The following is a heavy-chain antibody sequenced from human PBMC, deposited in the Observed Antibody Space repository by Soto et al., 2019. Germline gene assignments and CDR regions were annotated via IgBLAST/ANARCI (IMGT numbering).Heavy chain of an antibody. CDR3: ATLPTTYYYDSSGYYPGDAFDI. Sequence: QVQLVQSGAEVKKPGSSVKVSCKASGGTFSSYAISWVRQAPGQGLEWMGGIIPIFGTANYAQKFQGRVTITADKSTSPPYIELSSLRSEDTAVYYCATLPTTYYYDSSGYYPGDAFDIWGQGTMVTVSS. D-gene: IGHD3-22*01. CDR2: IIPIFGTA. V-gene: IGHV1-69*06. CDR1: GGTFSSYA. J-gene: IGHJ3*02.